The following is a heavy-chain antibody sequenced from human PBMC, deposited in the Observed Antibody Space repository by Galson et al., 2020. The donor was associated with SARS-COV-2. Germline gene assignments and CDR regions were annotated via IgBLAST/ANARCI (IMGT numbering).Heavy chain of an antibody. CDR3: ARGGSRPIMAFDYYYFYMDV. V-gene: IGHV4-34*01. D-gene: IGHD3-10*01. CDR2: ISYSGST. CDR1: GGSFSDYS. J-gene: IGHJ6*03. Sequence: SETLSLTCAVYGGSFSDYSWTWVRQPPGKGLEWIGEISYSGSTNYSPSLKSRVFMSVDTSKNQFSLKLSSVTAADTAVYYCARGGSRPIMAFDYYYFYMDVWGKGTTVTVSS.